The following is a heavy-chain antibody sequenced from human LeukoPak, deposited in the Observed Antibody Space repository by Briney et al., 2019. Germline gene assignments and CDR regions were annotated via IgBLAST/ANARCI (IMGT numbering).Heavy chain of an antibody. CDR3: AREIGPRQLHLWGSAFDY. CDR1: GYTFTNNY. V-gene: IGHV1-46*01. D-gene: IGHD5-18*01. CDR2: INPSGGTT. Sequence: GASVKVSCKASGYTFTNNYMHWVRQAPGQGLEWMGIINPSGGTTSYAQNFQGRVTMTRDTSTSTVYMELSSLRSEDTAVYYCAREIGPRQLHLWGSAFDYWGQGTLVTVSS. J-gene: IGHJ4*02.